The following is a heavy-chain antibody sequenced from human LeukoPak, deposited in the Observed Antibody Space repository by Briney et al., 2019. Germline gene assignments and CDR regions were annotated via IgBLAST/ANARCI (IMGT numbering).Heavy chain of an antibody. J-gene: IGHJ4*02. CDR2: ISPSGDIT. Sequence: GGSLRLSCAASGFTFSNHGANWVRQAPGKGLEWVSGISPSGDITYYADSVKGRFTVSRDNFKNTLYLQMNSLRTEDTAVYFCAKDDAWLRYACWGPGTLVTVSS. CDR1: GFTFSNHG. CDR3: AKDDAWLRYAC. V-gene: IGHV3-23*01. D-gene: IGHD5-12*01.